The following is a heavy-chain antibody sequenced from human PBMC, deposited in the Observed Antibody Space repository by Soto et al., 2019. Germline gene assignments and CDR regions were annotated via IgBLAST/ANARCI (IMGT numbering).Heavy chain of an antibody. D-gene: IGHD2-15*01. J-gene: IGHJ6*03. V-gene: IGHV4-34*01. CDR3: ARVWKDCSGGSCYTRKNYYYYYMDV. Sequence: SETLSLTCAVYGGSFSGYYWSWIRQPPGKGLEWIGEINHSGSTNYNPSLKSRVTISVDTSKNQFSLKLSSVTAADTAVYYWARVWKDCSGGSCYTRKNYYYYYMDVWGKGTTVTVSS. CDR1: GGSFSGYY. CDR2: INHSGST.